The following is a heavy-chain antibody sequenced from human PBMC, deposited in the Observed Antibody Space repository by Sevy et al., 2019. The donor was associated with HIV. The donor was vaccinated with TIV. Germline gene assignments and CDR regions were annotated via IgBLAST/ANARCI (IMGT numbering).Heavy chain of an antibody. CDR2: IYYSGST. V-gene: IGHV4-31*03. CDR3: ARVRVGYCSSTSCRTNPFYYYYGMDV. CDR1: GGSISSGGYY. J-gene: IGHJ6*02. Sequence: SETLSLTCTVSGGSISSGGYYWSWIRQHPGKGLEWIGYIYYSGSTYYNPSLKSRVTISVDTSKNQFSLKLSSVTAAETAVYYCARVRVGYCSSTSCRTNPFYYYYGMDVWGQGTTVTVSS. D-gene: IGHD2-2*01.